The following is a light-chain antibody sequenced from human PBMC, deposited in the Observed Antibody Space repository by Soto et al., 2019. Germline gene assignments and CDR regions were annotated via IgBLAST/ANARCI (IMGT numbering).Light chain of an antibody. J-gene: IGLJ1*01. V-gene: IGLV2-8*01. Sequence: QSVLTQPPSASGSPGQSVTISCTGTSSDVGGYNYVSWYQQHPGKAPKLMIYEVSERPSGVPDRFSGSKSSNTASLTVSGLQAEDEADYYCCSYAGSSTYVFGTGTKVNVL. CDR2: EVS. CDR1: SSDVGGYNY. CDR3: CSYAGSSTYV.